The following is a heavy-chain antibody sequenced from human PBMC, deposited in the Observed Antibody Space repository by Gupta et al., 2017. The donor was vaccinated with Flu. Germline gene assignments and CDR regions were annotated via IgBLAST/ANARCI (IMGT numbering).Heavy chain of an antibody. CDR2: IYYSGST. CDR1: GGSISSYY. D-gene: IGHD5-12*01. CDR3: ARAWATERWLPEYYFDY. Sequence: QVQLQESGPGLVKPSETLSLTCTVSGGSISSYYWSWIRQPPGKGLEWIGYIYYSGSTNYNPSLKSRVTISVDTSKNQFSLKLSSVTAADTAVYYWARAWATERWLPEYYFDYWGQGTLVTVSS. J-gene: IGHJ4*02. V-gene: IGHV4-59*01.